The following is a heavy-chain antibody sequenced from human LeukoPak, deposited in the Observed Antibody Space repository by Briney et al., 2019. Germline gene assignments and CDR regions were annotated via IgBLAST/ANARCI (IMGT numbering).Heavy chain of an antibody. CDR1: GYSFTSYW. J-gene: IGHJ5*02. D-gene: IGHD2-2*01. Sequence: PGESMKISCKGSGYSFTSYWIGWVRQMPGKGLEWMGIIYPGDSDTRYSPSFQGQVTISADKSISTAYLQWSSLKASDTAMYYCARANCSSTSCYPNWFDPWGQGTLVTVSS. V-gene: IGHV5-51*01. CDR3: ARANCSSTSCYPNWFDP. CDR2: IYPGDSDT.